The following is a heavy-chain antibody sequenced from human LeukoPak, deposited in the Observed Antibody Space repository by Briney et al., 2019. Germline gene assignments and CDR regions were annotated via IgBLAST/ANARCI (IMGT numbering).Heavy chain of an antibody. CDR3: ATGFGIGAARPLDY. V-gene: IGHV1-24*01. D-gene: IGHD6-6*01. CDR1: GYTLTELS. J-gene: IGHJ4*02. Sequence: APVKVSCKVSGYTLTELSMHWVRQAPGKGLEWMGGFDPEDGETIYAQKFQGRVTMTEDTSTDTAYMELSSLRSEDTAVYYCATGFGIGAARPLDYWGQGTLVTVSS. CDR2: FDPEDGET.